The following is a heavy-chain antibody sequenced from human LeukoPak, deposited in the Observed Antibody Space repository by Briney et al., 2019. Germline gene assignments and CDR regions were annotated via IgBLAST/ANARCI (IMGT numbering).Heavy chain of an antibody. Sequence: GGSLRLSCAASGFTFSSYNMNWVRQAPGKGLEWVSSISSTSSYINYADSVKGRFTISRDKAKNSLYLQMNSLRAEDTAVYYCARVTLTGYYAFDYWGEGTLVTVSS. J-gene: IGHJ4*02. D-gene: IGHD3-9*01. V-gene: IGHV3-21*01. CDR3: ARVTLTGYYAFDY. CDR1: GFTFSSYN. CDR2: ISSTSSYI.